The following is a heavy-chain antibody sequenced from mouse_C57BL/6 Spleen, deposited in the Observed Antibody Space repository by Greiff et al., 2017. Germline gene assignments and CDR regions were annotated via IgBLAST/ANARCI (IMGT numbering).Heavy chain of an antibody. V-gene: IGHV14-2*01. CDR2: IDPEDGET. Sequence: EVLLVESGAELVKPGASVKLSCTASGFNIKDYYMHWVKQRTEQGLVWIGRIDPEDGETKYAPKFQGKATITADTSYNTASLQLNGLTSEYTAAYYCAIATVVEYFDVWGTGTTVTVSS. CDR3: AIATVVEYFDV. CDR1: GFNIKDYY. J-gene: IGHJ1*03. D-gene: IGHD1-1*01.